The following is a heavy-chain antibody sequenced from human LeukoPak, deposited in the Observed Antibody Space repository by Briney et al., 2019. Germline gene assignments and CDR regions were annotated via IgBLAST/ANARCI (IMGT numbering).Heavy chain of an antibody. V-gene: IGHV3-33*01. CDR3: AGQETRAFDV. J-gene: IGHJ3*01. D-gene: IGHD5-24*01. CDR2: IWYDGNTK. Sequence: PGGSLRLSCEGSGFTFSSYGMHWVRQAPGKGMKWVAVIWYDGNTKHYADSVEGRFTISRDNSMNTLYLHMNSLGAEDTAVYYCAGQETRAFDVWGQGTVVTVSS. CDR1: GFTFSSYG.